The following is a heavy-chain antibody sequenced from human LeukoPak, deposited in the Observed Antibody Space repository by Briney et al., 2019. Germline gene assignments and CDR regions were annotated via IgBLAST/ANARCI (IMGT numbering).Heavy chain of an antibody. D-gene: IGHD3-9*01. CDR2: IYYSEST. CDR3: ARFSNNYDILTGYPMYYFDY. CDR1: GRSISTYY. J-gene: IGHJ4*02. Sequence: SETLSLTCTVSGRSISTYYWGWIRQPPGKGLEWIAYIYYSESTNYNHSLKSRVSISVDTSKNQFSLKLSSVTAAGTAVYYCARFSNNYDILTGYPMYYFDYWGQGTLVTVSS. V-gene: IGHV4-59*01.